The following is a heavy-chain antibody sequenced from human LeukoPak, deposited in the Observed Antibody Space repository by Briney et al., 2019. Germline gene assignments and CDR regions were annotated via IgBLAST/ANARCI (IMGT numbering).Heavy chain of an antibody. CDR1: GYTFTSYA. Sequence: GASVKVSCKASGYTFTSYAMNWVRQAPGQGLEWMGWINTNTGNPTYAQGFTGRFVFSLDTSVSTAYLQISSLKAEDTAVYYCASGSDGYCSGGSCYLVWGQGTLVTVSS. D-gene: IGHD2-15*01. CDR3: ASGSDGYCSGGSCYLV. V-gene: IGHV7-4-1*02. CDR2: INTNTGNP. J-gene: IGHJ4*02.